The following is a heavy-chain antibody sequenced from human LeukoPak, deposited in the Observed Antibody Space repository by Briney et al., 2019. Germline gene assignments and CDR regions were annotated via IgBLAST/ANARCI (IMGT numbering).Heavy chain of an antibody. J-gene: IGHJ5*02. V-gene: IGHV3-7*01. CDR2: IKQDESEK. D-gene: IGHD3-10*01. CDR3: ARPQWCGVNWFDP. CDR1: GFSFTTYW. Sequence: GGSLRLSCAASGFSFTTYWMSWVRQAPGKGLEWVANIKQDESEKYYVDSVKGRFTISRDNAKNSLYLQMNSLRAEDTAVYYCARPQWCGVNWFDPWGQGTLVTVSS.